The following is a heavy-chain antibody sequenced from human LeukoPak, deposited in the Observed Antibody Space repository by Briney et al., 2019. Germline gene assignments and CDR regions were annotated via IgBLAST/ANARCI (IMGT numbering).Heavy chain of an antibody. CDR1: GYTFTSYY. J-gene: IGHJ5*02. CDR2: INPSGGST. CDR3: ARDAAEDPYYDILTGYYPINWFDP. D-gene: IGHD3-9*01. Sequence: GASVKVSCKASGYTFTSYYMHWVRQAPGQGLEWMGIINPSGGSTSYAQKFQGRVTMTRDTSTSTVYMELSSLRSEDTAVYYCARDAAEDPYYDILTGYYPINWFDPWGQGTLVTVSS. V-gene: IGHV1-46*01.